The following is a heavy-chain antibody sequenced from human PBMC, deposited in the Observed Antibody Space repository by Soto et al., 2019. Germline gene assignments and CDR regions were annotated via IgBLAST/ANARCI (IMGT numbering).Heavy chain of an antibody. CDR1: GGSISSVGYY. CDR2: IYYSGST. J-gene: IGHJ4*02. V-gene: IGHV4-61*08. D-gene: IGHD1-1*01. CDR3: ARRYGYSFDY. Sequence: SETLSLTCTVSGGSISSVGYYWSWIRQHPGKGLEWIGYIYYSGSTNYNPSLKSRVTISVDTSKNQFSLKLSSVTAADTAVYYCARRYGYSFDYWGQGTLVTVSS.